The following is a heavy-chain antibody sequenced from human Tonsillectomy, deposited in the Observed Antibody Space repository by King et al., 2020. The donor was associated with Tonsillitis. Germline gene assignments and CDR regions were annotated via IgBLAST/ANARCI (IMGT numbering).Heavy chain of an antibody. CDR2: INPSGGST. J-gene: IGHJ4*02. D-gene: IGHD3-22*01. Sequence: QLVQSGAEVKKPGASVTVSCKASGYTFISYYMHWVRQAPGQGLEWMGIINPSGGSTSYAQKFQCRVTMTRDTSTSTVYMELSSLRSDDTAVYYCGRANSGGYYYDSSGYYWFDYWGQGTLVTVSS. V-gene: IGHV1-46*01. CDR1: GYTFISYY. CDR3: GRANSGGYYYDSSGYYWFDY.